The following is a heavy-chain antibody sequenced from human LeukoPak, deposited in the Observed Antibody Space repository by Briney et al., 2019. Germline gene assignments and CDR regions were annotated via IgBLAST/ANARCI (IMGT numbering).Heavy chain of an antibody. CDR2: INSGSTHK. V-gene: IGHV3-11*05. D-gene: IGHD4-23*01. Sequence: PGGSLRLSCEVSGFTFSDHYMSWIRQAPGKRLEWVSYINSGSTHKNYADPVEGRFNISRDNAKNSLYLQMNSLRAEDTAVYYCARGDYGGAYFDYWGQGTLVTVSS. J-gene: IGHJ4*02. CDR3: ARGDYGGAYFDY. CDR1: GFTFSDHY.